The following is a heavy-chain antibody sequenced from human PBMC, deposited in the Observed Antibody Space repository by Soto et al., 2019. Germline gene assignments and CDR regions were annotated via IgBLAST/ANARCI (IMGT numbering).Heavy chain of an antibody. J-gene: IGHJ4*02. V-gene: IGHV3-30*03. CDR1: GFACSRLG. CDR2: ITFNGSKD. Sequence: VQMVESGGGVVQPGGSLRLSCAGSGFACSRLGMHWVRQAPGKGLERVACITFNGSKDYYVDSVKGRFAISRNNSRNTLYLQMSSLGPEDTGVYYCAPDPGAFAGAMRDWGRGTLVTVSS. D-gene: IGHD3-16*01. CDR3: APDPGAFAGAMRD.